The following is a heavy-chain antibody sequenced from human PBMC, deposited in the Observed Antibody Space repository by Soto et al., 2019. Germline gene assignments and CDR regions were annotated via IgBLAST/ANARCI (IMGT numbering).Heavy chain of an antibody. CDR3: VRGYYKYYDSSGYYRSPAY. CDR1: GFTFSSYA. D-gene: IGHD3-22*01. CDR2: ISYDGSDK. J-gene: IGHJ4*02. Sequence: PGGSLRLACAASGFTFSSYAMHWVRQAPGKGLEWVALISYDGSDKDYADSVKGRFTISRDNSRNTLFLQMNSLRAEDTAVYYCVRGYYKYYDSSGYYRSPAYWGQGTLVTVSS. V-gene: IGHV3-30-3*01.